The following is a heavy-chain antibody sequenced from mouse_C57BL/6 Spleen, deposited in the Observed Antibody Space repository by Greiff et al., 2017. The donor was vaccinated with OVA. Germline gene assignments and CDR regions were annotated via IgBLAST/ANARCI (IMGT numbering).Heavy chain of an antibody. CDR3: AKGGSGAMDY. CDR1: GYTFTSYW. Sequence: QVQLQQSGAELVKPGASVKLSCKASGYTFTSYWMQWVKQRPGQGLAWIGEIDPSDSYTNYNQKFKGKATLTVDTSSSTAYMQLSSLTSEDSAVYYCAKGGSGAMDYWGQGTSVTVSS. V-gene: IGHV1-50*01. J-gene: IGHJ4*01. CDR2: IDPSDSYT.